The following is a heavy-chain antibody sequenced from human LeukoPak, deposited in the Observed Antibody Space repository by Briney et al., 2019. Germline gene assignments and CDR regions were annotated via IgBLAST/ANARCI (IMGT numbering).Heavy chain of an antibody. CDR2: IYPGDSDT. D-gene: IGHD2-2*01. V-gene: IGHV5-51*01. CDR1: GYNFATYW. CDR3: ARQKGSAAIIPFDI. J-gene: IGHJ3*02. Sequence: GESLKISCKGSGYNFATYWIGWVRQMPGKGLEWMGIIYPGDSDTRYSPSFQGQVTISADKSISTAYLQWSSLEASDTAMYYCARQKGSAAIIPFDIWGQGTMVTVSS.